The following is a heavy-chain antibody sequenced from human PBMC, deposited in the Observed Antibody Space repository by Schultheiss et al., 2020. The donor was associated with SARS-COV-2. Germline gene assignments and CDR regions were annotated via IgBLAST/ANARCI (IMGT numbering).Heavy chain of an antibody. J-gene: IGHJ3*02. D-gene: IGHD4-17*01. CDR3: ARADYVSDAFDI. Sequence: GESLKISCAASGFTFSSYGMHWVRQAPGKGLEWVAVIWYDGSNKYYADSVKGRFTISRDNSKNTLYLQMNSLRAEDTAVYYCARADYVSDAFDIWGQGTMVTVSS. CDR1: GFTFSSYG. V-gene: IGHV3-33*01. CDR2: IWYDGSNK.